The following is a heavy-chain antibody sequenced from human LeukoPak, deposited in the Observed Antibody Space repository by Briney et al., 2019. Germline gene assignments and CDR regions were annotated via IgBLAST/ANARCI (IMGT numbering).Heavy chain of an antibody. CDR1: GYTFTSYG. J-gene: IGHJ3*02. V-gene: IGHV1-18*01. CDR2: ISGYNGKT. CDR3: ASGKLLWFGDVDAFDI. Sequence: PRASVKVSCKASGYTFTSYGINWVRQAPGQGLEWMGWISGYNGKTKYAPKIQGRVTMTIDTSTSTAYMELRSLRSDDTAVYYCASGKLLWFGDVDAFDIWGQGTMVTVSS. D-gene: IGHD3-10*01.